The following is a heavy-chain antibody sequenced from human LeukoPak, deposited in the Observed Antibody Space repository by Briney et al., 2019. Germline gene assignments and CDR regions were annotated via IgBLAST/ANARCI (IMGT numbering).Heavy chain of an antibody. Sequence: GGSLRLSCAGSGFTFRNYAMSWIRQAPGKGLEWVSDISSSGGSTYYADSVKGRFTISRDNSKTTLYLQMNSLRAEDAAVYYCAKDESSGYYYFDHWGQGTLVTVSS. CDR1: GFTFRNYA. V-gene: IGHV3-23*01. CDR2: ISSSGGST. J-gene: IGHJ4*02. CDR3: AKDESSGYYYFDH. D-gene: IGHD3-22*01.